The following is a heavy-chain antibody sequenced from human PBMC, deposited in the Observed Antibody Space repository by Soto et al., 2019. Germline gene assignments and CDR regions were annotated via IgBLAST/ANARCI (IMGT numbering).Heavy chain of an antibody. CDR1: GGSVSSSSYY. CDR2: VYYSGST. V-gene: IGHV4-39*01. CDR3: GSLEGLATISYYFDY. Sequence: QLQLQESGPGLVKPSETLSLTCTVSGGSVSSSSYYWGWVRQPPGKGLEWIGSVYYSGSTYYNPSLESRVTISVYKSQQQFSLTLMSLSAAQTAVYDCGSLEGLATISYYFDYWGQGALVTVSS. D-gene: IGHD3-9*01. J-gene: IGHJ4*02.